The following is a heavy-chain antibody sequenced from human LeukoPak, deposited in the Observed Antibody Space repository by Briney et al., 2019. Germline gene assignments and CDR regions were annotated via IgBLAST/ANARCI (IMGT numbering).Heavy chain of an antibody. CDR2: IYHSGST. J-gene: IGHJ1*01. Sequence: SETLSLTCTVSGGSISTYYWNWIRQPPGKGLEWIGYIYHSGSTNYNPSLQSRVTISVDTSKNQFTLNLNSVTAADTAVYYCARGGAARLHFQNWGQGTLVTVSS. CDR1: GGSISTYY. V-gene: IGHV4-59*01. CDR3: ARGGAARLHFQN. D-gene: IGHD6-6*01.